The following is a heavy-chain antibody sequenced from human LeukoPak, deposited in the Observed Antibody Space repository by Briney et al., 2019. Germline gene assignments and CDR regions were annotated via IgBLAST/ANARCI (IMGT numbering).Heavy chain of an antibody. J-gene: IGHJ4*02. V-gene: IGHV1-46*01. CDR3: TTRGGDTLMRTEAFDY. Sequence: GASVKVSCKASGYTFTSYYMHWVRQAPGQGLEWMGIINPSGGSTSYAQKFKGRVTMTRDTSINTAYMDLRRLTSDDTAIYYCTTRGGDTLMRTEAFDYWGLGTLVTVSS. CDR2: INPSGGST. CDR1: GYTFTSYY. D-gene: IGHD3-16*01.